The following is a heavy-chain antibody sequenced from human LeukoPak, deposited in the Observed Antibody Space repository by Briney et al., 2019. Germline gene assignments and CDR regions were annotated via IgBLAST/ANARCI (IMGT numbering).Heavy chain of an antibody. Sequence: PSETLSLTCTVSGGSISSSSYYWGWIRQPPGKGLEWVSSISSRSSYIYYGDSVKGRFTISRDNAKSSLFLQMNSLRAEDTAIYYCARDDFGGDFDFWGQGTLVTVSS. CDR1: GGSISSSS. D-gene: IGHD4-23*01. J-gene: IGHJ4*02. V-gene: IGHV3-21*01. CDR2: ISSRSSYI. CDR3: ARDDFGGDFDF.